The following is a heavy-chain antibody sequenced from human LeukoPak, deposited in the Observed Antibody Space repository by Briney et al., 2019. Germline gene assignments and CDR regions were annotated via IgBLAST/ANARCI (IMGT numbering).Heavy chain of an antibody. CDR3: ARGLEWLLPFDY. J-gene: IGHJ4*02. CDR1: GGSISSGSYY. CDR2: IYTSGST. Sequence: SQTLSLTCTVSGGSISSGSYYWSWIRQPAGKGLEWIGRIYTSGSTNYNPSLKSRVTISVDTSKNQFSLKLSSVTAADTAVYYCARGLEWLLPFDYWGQGTLVTVSS. D-gene: IGHD3-22*01. V-gene: IGHV4-61*02.